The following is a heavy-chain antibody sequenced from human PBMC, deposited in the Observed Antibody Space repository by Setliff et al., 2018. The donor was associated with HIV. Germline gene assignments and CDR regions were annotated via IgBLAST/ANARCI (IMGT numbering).Heavy chain of an antibody. CDR1: GGSISNITYF. D-gene: IGHD1-26*01. CDR3: AGGPGTTSIDY. V-gene: IGHV4-39*07. Sequence: PSETLSLTCTVSGGSISNITYFWGWIRQPPGKGLEWIGEINHSGSTNYNMSLWSRVTISLDASRNQFSLELISVTAADTAVYYCAGGPGTTSIDYWAQGTLVTVSS. CDR2: INHSGST. J-gene: IGHJ4*02.